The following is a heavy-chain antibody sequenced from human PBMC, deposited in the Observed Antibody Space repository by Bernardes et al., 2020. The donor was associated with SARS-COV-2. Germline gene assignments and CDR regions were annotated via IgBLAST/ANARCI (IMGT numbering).Heavy chain of an antibody. J-gene: IGHJ4*02. V-gene: IGHV4-59*04. CDR2: IYYSGSV. CDR1: GGSISSYY. CDR3: ARRLDKWRPFDR. Sequence: SETLSLTCTVSGGSISSYYWSWIRQPPGKGLEWIGNIYYSGSVYYNPSLNSRVTIFIDTSNNQFSLKLTSVTAADTAVYFCARRLDKWRPFDRWGQGTLVTVSS. D-gene: IGHD2-8*01.